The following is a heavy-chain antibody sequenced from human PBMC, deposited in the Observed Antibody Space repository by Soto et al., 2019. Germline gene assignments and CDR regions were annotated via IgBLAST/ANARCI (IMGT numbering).Heavy chain of an antibody. D-gene: IGHD3-3*01. J-gene: IGHJ6*02. Sequence: SVKVSCKASGGTFSSYAISWVRQAPGQGLEWMGGIIPILGTANYAQKFQGRVTITADESTSTAYMELSSLRSEDTAVYYCARDPKDYDFWSGYSLDGMDVWGQ. V-gene: IGHV1-69*13. CDR3: ARDPKDYDFWSGYSLDGMDV. CDR1: GGTFSSYA. CDR2: IIPILGTA.